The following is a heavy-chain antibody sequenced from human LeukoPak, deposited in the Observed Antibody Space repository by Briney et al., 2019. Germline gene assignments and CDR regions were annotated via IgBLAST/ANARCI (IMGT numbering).Heavy chain of an antibody. Sequence: ASVKVSCKASGYTFTGYYMHWVRQAPGPGLEWMGWINPNSGGTNYAQKFQGRVTMTRDTSISTAYMELSRLRSDDTAVYYCAQEVNLRGVAGDYWGQGTLVTVSS. D-gene: IGHD6-19*01. V-gene: IGHV1-2*02. CDR3: AQEVNLRGVAGDY. J-gene: IGHJ4*02. CDR2: INPNSGGT. CDR1: GYTFTGYY.